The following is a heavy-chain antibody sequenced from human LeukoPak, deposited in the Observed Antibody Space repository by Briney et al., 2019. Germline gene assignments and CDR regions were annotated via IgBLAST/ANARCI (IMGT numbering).Heavy chain of an antibody. CDR1: GGSISSYY. J-gene: IGHJ4*02. Sequence: SETLSLTCTVSGGSISSYYWSWIRQPAGKGLDWIGRIYTSGSTNYNPSLKSRVTMSVDTSKNQFSLKLSSVTAADTAVYYCARDMLWYPFDYWGQGTLVTVSS. V-gene: IGHV4-4*07. D-gene: IGHD2-8*01. CDR2: IYTSGST. CDR3: ARDMLWYPFDY.